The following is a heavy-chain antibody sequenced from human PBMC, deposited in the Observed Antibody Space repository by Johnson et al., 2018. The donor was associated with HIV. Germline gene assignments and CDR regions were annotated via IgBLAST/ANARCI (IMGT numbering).Heavy chain of an antibody. J-gene: IGHJ3*02. CDR1: GFSVSSNH. D-gene: IGHD2-2*03. CDR3: AKDGFGWADAFDI. V-gene: IGHV3-66*01. Sequence: EHLVESGGGLVQPGGSLRLSCAASGFSVSSNHMTWVRQAPGKGLEWVSVIYTGDSTYYADSVRGRFTVSRDNSKNTVYLQMNSLRAEDTAVYYCAKDGFGWADAFDIWGHGTMVTVSS. CDR2: IYTGDST.